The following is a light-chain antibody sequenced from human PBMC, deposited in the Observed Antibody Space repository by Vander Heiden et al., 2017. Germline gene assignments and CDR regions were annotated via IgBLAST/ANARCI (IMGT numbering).Light chain of an antibody. V-gene: IGKV2-28*01. CDR2: LVS. CDR1: QSLLHSNGYNY. Sequence: DIVMTQSPLYLPVTPGEPASISCRSSQSLLHSNGYNYLDWYLQKPVQSPQLLIYLVSNRASRVPDRFSGSGSGTDFTLKISRVEAEDIGVYYSMRALATGTTFGHGTRVSIK. CDR3: MRALATGTT. J-gene: IGKJ3*01.